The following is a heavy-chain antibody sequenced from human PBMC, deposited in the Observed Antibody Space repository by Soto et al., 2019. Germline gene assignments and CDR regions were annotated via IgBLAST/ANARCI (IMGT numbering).Heavy chain of an antibody. D-gene: IGHD6-13*01. Sequence: HPGGSLRLSCAASGFTFSSFWMSWVRQAPGKGLEWVANIKQDGSEKYYVDSVRGRFTISRDNAKNSLYLQMNSLRAEDTAVYYCARVHSSRWYEWFDPWGQGTLVTVSS. CDR1: GFTFSSFW. J-gene: IGHJ5*02. CDR2: IKQDGSEK. V-gene: IGHV3-7*01. CDR3: ARVHSSRWYEWFDP.